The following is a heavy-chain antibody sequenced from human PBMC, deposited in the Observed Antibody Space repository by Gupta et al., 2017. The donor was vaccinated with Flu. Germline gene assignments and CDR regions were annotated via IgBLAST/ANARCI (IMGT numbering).Heavy chain of an antibody. Sequence: EVQLLKSGGVLIQPGGSLRLSCTVSGFNIVTYAMTWVRQAPGKGLEWVSSISASGVTYYADSVEGRFTFSRDNSKDTVYLQMSTLRADDTAVYYCARGGYASGWYFDSWVQGTLVTVSS. V-gene: IGHV3-23*01. D-gene: IGHD6-25*01. J-gene: IGHJ4*02. CDR3: ARGGYASGWYFDS. CDR1: GFNIVTYA. CDR2: ISASGVT.